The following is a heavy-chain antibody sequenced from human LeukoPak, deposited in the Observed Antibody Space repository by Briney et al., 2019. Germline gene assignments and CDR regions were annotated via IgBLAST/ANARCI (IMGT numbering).Heavy chain of an antibody. Sequence: PGGSLRLSCAASGFTFSSYTMNWVRQAPGKELEWVSSIAGSSGYISYADSVKGRFTISRDNAKKSLYLQMTSLTAEDTAVYYCARDRGAYCDGHCYLGFDYWRRGTLVTVSS. CDR1: GFTFSSYT. CDR3: ARDRGAYCDGHCYLGFDY. CDR2: IAGSSGYI. D-gene: IGHD2-21*02. J-gene: IGHJ4*01. V-gene: IGHV3-21*01.